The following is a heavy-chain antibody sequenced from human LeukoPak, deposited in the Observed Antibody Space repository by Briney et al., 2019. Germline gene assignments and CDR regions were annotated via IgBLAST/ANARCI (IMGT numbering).Heavy chain of an antibody. J-gene: IGHJ4*02. V-gene: IGHV3-7*01. CDR1: GFSFNSDW. D-gene: IGHD3-16*01. CDR2: IKHDESEK. Sequence: GGSLRLSCAASGFSFNSDWMDWVRQTPGKGLEWVANIKHDESEKNYLDSVKGRFTISRDNAQNSLYLQMNGLRVEDTAVYYCTRRLDDWGQGTLVTVSS. CDR3: TRRLDD.